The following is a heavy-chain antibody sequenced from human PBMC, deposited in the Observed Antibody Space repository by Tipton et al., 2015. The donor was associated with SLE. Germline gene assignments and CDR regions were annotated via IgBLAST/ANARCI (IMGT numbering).Heavy chain of an antibody. D-gene: IGHD6-19*01. J-gene: IGHJ4*02. CDR1: GGSISSSSYY. CDR3: ATVRLQRDGWYPWDF. Sequence: TLSLTCTVSGGSISSSSYYWGWIRQPPGKGLEWIGSIYYSGSTYYNPSLKSRVTISVDTSKNQFSLKLSSVTAADTAVYYCATVRLQRDGWYPWDFWGRGTLVTVSS. V-gene: IGHV4-39*07. CDR2: IYYSGST.